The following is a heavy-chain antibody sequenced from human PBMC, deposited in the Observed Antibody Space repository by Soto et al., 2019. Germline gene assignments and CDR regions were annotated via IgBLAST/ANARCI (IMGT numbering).Heavy chain of an antibody. CDR2: ISGSGGST. J-gene: IGHJ3*02. CDR3: AKIAAAGDAFDI. Sequence: EVQLLESGGGLVQPGGSLRLSCAASGFTFSSYAMSWVRQAPGKGLEWVSAISGSGGSTYYADSVKGRFTISRDNSKTTLYLQINSLGAGDTAVYSCAKIAAAGDAFDIWGQGTMVTVSS. D-gene: IGHD6-13*01. V-gene: IGHV3-23*01. CDR1: GFTFSSYA.